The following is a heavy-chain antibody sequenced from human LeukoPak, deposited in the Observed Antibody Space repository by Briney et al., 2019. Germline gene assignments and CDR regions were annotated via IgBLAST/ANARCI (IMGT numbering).Heavy chain of an antibody. CDR3: AREIGIVATIYHWFDP. D-gene: IGHD5-12*01. Sequence: SETLSLTCTVSGGSISSYYWSWIRQPAGKGLEWIGRIYTSGSTNYNPSLKSRVTMSVDTSKNQFSLKLSSVTAAETAVYYCAREIGIVATIYHWFDPWGQGTLVTVSS. J-gene: IGHJ5*02. V-gene: IGHV4-4*07. CDR1: GGSISSYY. CDR2: IYTSGST.